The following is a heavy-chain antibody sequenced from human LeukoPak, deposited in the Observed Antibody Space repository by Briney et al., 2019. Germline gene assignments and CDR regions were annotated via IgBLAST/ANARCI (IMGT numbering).Heavy chain of an antibody. CDR1: GFTLSRQW. CDR3: ARVVVVPAAYYFDY. J-gene: IGHJ4*02. D-gene: IGHD2-2*01. V-gene: IGHV3-7*01. Sequence: GGSLRLSHAASGFTLSRQWMRWVRQAPARGREGVIHIKQEGCEKYYVDSLKGRFTISRDNAQNSLYLQMNSQSAEHAAVYYCARVVVVPAAYYFDYWGQGTLDTVSS. CDR2: IKQEGCEK.